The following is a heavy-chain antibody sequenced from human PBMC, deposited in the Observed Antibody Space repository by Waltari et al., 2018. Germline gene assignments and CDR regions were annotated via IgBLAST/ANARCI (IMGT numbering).Heavy chain of an antibody. V-gene: IGHV3-7*01. CDR3: ARVLEWLQDGMDV. CDR2: IKQDGSEK. D-gene: IGHD3-3*01. Sequence: EVQLVESGGGLVQPGGSLRLSCAASGFTFSSYWMSWVRQAPGKGLEWVANIKQDGSEKYYVDSVKGRFTISRDNAKNSLYLQMNSLRAEDTAVYYCARVLEWLQDGMDVWGQGTTVTVSS. J-gene: IGHJ6*02. CDR1: GFTFSSYW.